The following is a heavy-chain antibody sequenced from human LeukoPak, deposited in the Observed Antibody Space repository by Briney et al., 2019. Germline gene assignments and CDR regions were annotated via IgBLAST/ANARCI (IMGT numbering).Heavy chain of an antibody. V-gene: IGHV3-7*04. D-gene: IGHD3-10*01. Sequence: PGGSLRLSCAASGFTFSSYWMSWVRQAPGKGLEWVANIKQDGSEKYYVDSVKGRFTISRDNAKNSLYLQMNSLRAEDTAVYYCARGSSVVRGSFGDWGQGTLVTVSS. CDR2: IKQDGSEK. CDR3: ARGSSVVRGSFGD. J-gene: IGHJ4*02. CDR1: GFTFSSYW.